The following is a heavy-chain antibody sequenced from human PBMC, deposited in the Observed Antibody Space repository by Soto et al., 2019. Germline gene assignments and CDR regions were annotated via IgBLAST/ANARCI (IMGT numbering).Heavy chain of an antibody. CDR2: INPNGGVT. Sequence: QVQLVQSGAEVRKPGASVTVSCRSSGDSFNDYYIHWVRQAPGQGFEWMGLINPNGGVTKYAQKFQGWVSMTRDTSIRTVYMQLSRLRSDDTAVYYCARESGGATATLDYYYFYMDVWGTGTTVTVSS. CDR3: ARESGGATATLDYYYFYMDV. J-gene: IGHJ6*03. V-gene: IGHV1-2*04. CDR1: GDSFNDYY. D-gene: IGHD5-12*01.